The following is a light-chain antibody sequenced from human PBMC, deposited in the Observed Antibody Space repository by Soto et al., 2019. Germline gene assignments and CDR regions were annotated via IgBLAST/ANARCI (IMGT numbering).Light chain of an antibody. CDR3: SSYTTTFAVV. Sequence: QSALTQPASVSGSPGQSITISCTGTSSDVGGHNSVSWYQQHPGEVPKLMISEVSKRPSGVSNRFSGSKCGNTASLTISGLQAEDEADYYCSSYTTTFAVVFGGGTKVTVL. CDR1: SSDVGGHNS. J-gene: IGLJ2*01. CDR2: EVS. V-gene: IGLV2-14*01.